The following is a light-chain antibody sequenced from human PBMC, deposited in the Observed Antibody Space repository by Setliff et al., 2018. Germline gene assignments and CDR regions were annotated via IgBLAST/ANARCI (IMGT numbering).Light chain of an antibody. CDR1: SSDVGGYNR. J-gene: IGLJ1*01. V-gene: IGLV2-8*01. CDR3: GSYAGYNNFYV. Sequence: QPALAQPPSASGSPGQSVTISCTGTSSDVGGYNRVSWYQQYPGKAPKVMIYEVTKRPSGVPDRFSGSKSGNTASLTVSGLQAEDEGDYYCGSYAGYNNFYVFGTGTKVTVL. CDR2: EVT.